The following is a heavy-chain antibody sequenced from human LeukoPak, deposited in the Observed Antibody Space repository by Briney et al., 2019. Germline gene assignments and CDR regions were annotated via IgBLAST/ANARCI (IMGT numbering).Heavy chain of an antibody. CDR2: MGPRGDT. D-gene: IGHD1-26*01. V-gene: IGHV3-23*01. CDR3: ARGTRGSYSSIHD. Sequence: GGSLRLSCAGSGFTFTNFAMTWVRQAPGKGLEWVSSMGPRGDTYYVDSVKGRFSISRDASKNTMYLQMSTLRADDTAVYFCARGTRGSYSSIHDWGQGTLVTVSS. J-gene: IGHJ4*02. CDR1: GFTFTNFA.